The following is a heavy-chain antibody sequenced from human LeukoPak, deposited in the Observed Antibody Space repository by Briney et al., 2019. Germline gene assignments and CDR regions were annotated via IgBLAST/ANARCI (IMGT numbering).Heavy chain of an antibody. V-gene: IGHV3-23*01. J-gene: IGHJ4*02. D-gene: IGHD1-14*01. CDR2: IRGSAGTT. CDR1: GFTFRTSA. CDR3: PTRLLIITGTVLIFVN. Sequence: GGSLRLSCAASGFTFRTSAMYWVRQAPGKGLEWVSTIRGSAGTTYYADSVKGRFPISRDSSKNTLYLQMNSLRAEDTAVYYCPTRLLIITGTVLIFVNSGQGTLVTASS.